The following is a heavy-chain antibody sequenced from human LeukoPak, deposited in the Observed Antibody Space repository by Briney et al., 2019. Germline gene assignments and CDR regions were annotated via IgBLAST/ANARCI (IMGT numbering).Heavy chain of an antibody. CDR1: GYTFTGYY. V-gene: IGHV1-2*02. CDR2: INPNSGGT. J-gene: IGHJ4*02. Sequence: ASVKVSCKASGYTFTGYYMHWVRQAPGQGLEWMGWINPNSGGTNYAQKLQGRVTMTTDTSTSTAYMELRSLRSDDTAVYYCARDRDGYNGGDYWGQGTLVTVSS. CDR3: ARDRDGYNGGDY. D-gene: IGHD5-24*01.